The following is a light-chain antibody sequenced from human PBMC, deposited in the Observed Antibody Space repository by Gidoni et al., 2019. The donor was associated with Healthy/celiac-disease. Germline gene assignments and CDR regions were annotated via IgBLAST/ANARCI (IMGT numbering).Light chain of an antibody. CDR2: RNN. CDR1: SSNIGSNY. CDR3: AAWDDILSGWV. Sequence: QSVLTQPPSASVTPGQRVTISCSGSSSNIGSNYVYWYQQLPGTAPKLLIYRNNQRPSGVPDRFSGSKSGTSASLAISGLRSEDEADYYCAAWDDILSGWVFGGGTKLTVL. J-gene: IGLJ3*02. V-gene: IGLV1-47*01.